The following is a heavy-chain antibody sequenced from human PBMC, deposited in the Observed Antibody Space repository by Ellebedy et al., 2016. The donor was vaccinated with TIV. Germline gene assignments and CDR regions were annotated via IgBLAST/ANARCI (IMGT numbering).Heavy chain of an antibody. J-gene: IGHJ6*02. Sequence: AASVKVSCKASGYTFTGYYMHWVRQAPGQGLEWMGWINPNSGGTNYAQKFQGWVTMTRDTSISTAYMELSRLSSDDTAVYYCARASQSLLWFGEFTPYYYYYGMDVWGQGTTVTVSS. D-gene: IGHD3-10*01. V-gene: IGHV1-2*04. CDR1: GYTFTGYY. CDR3: ARASQSLLWFGEFTPYYYYYGMDV. CDR2: INPNSGGT.